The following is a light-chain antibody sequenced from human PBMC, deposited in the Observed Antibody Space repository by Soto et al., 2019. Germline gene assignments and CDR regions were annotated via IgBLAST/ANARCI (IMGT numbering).Light chain of an antibody. CDR2: GNS. V-gene: IGLV1-40*01. CDR3: QSYDSSLSGYVV. Sequence: QLVLTQPPSVSGAPGQRVTISCTGSSSNIGAGYDVHWYQQLPGTAPKLLISGNSNRPSGVPDRFSGSKSGTSASLAITGLQAEDEADYYCQSYDSSLSGYVVFGGGTQLTVL. CDR1: SSNIGAGYD. J-gene: IGLJ2*01.